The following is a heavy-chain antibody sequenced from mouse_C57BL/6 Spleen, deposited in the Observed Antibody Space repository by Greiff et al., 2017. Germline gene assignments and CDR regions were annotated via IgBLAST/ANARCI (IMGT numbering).Heavy chain of an antibody. V-gene: IGHV14-1*01. Sequence: EVKLQQSGAELVRPGASVKLSCTASGFNIKDYYMHWVKQRPEQGLEWLGRIDPEDGDPVSAPKFQGKATRTADTSSNAAYLQLSSLTSEDTAVYYCTTGGNYEFAYWGQGTLVTVSA. J-gene: IGHJ3*01. CDR3: TTGGNYEFAY. CDR2: IDPEDGDP. CDR1: GFNIKDYY. D-gene: IGHD2-1*01.